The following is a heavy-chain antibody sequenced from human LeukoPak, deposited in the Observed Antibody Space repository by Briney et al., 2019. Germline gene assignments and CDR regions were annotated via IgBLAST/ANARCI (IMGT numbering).Heavy chain of an antibody. J-gene: IGHJ4*02. Sequence: SVKVSCKASGGTFSSYAISWVRQAPGQGLEWMGGIIPIFGTANYAQKFQGRVTITADESTSTAYMELSSLRSEDTAVYYCVRAPLGTYCSGGSCYSDYWGQGTLVTVSS. V-gene: IGHV1-69*13. CDR3: VRAPLGTYCSGGSCYSDY. D-gene: IGHD2-15*01. CDR1: GGTFSSYA. CDR2: IIPIFGTA.